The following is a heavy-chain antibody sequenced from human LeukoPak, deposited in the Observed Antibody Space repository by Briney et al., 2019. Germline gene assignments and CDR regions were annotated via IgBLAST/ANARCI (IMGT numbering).Heavy chain of an antibody. J-gene: IGHJ2*01. CDR1: GGSFSGYY. CDR2: INHSGST. Sequence: SETLSLTCAVYGGSFSGYYWSWIRQPPGKGLEWIGEINHSGSTNYNPSLKSRVTISVDTSKNQFSLKLSSVTAADTAVYYCARGRYYYDSSGYPWEPFDLWGRGTLVTVSS. CDR3: ARGRYYYDSSGYPWEPFDL. D-gene: IGHD3-22*01. V-gene: IGHV4-34*01.